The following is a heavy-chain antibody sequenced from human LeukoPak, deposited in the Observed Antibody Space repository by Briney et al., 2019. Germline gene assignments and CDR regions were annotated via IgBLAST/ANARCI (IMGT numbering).Heavy chain of an antibody. J-gene: IGHJ4*02. CDR3: ARGDDFWSGYYNY. D-gene: IGHD3-3*01. CDR2: IYTSGST. CDR1: GGSISSGSYY. V-gene: IGHV4-61*02. Sequence: SQTLSLTCTVSGGSISSGSYYWSWIRQPAGKGPEWIGRIYTSGSTNYNPSLKSQVTMSADTSKNQFSLKLSSVTAADTAVYYCARGDDFWSGYYNYWGQGTLVTVSS.